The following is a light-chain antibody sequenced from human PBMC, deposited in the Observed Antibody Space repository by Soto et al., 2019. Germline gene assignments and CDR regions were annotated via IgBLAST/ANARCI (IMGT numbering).Light chain of an antibody. Sequence: QSALTQPASVSGSAGQSITISCTGTSSDVGGYNYVSWYQQHPGKAPKLMIYDVSNRPSGVSNRFSGSKSGNTASRTISGLQAEDEADYYCSSYTSSSSLVVFGGGTKVTVL. CDR1: SSDVGGYNY. V-gene: IGLV2-14*01. CDR2: DVS. J-gene: IGLJ2*01. CDR3: SSYTSSSSLVV.